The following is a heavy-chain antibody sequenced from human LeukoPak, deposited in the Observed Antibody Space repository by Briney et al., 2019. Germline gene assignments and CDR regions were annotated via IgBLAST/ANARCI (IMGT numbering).Heavy chain of an antibody. V-gene: IGHV4-59*08. J-gene: IGHJ4*02. CDR3: ARHPVVKNFDY. CDR1: GGSMSSYY. Sequence: SETLSLTCTVSGGSMSSYYWSWIRQPPGKELEWIGYIYYSGSTNYKPSLKSRVAISVDTSMNQFSLKVSSVTAADTAVYYCARHPVVKNFDYWGQGTLVTVSS. D-gene: IGHD3-22*01. CDR2: IYYSGST.